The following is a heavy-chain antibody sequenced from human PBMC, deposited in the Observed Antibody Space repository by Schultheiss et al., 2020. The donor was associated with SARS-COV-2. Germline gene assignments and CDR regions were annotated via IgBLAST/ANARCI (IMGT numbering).Heavy chain of an antibody. CDR2: ISSSSSYI. CDR3: ASDRGYSLGLQH. D-gene: IGHD3-22*01. CDR1: GFTFRSYG. Sequence: GGSLRLSCAASGFTFRSYGMNWVRQAPGKGLEWVSSISSSSSYIYYADSVKGRFTISRDNAKHSLYLQMNSLRAEDTAVYYCASDRGYSLGLQHWGQGTLVTVSS. J-gene: IGHJ1*01. V-gene: IGHV3-21*01.